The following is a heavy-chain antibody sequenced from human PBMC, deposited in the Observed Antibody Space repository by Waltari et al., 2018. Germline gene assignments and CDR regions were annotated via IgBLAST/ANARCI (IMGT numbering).Heavy chain of an antibody. CDR3: ARDLSWFDP. CDR1: GYSISSGYY. Sequence: QVQLQESGPGLVKPSETLSLTCTVSGYSISSGYYWGWSRQPPGKGLEWIGSIYHRGSTYYNPSLKSRVTIPVDTSKNQFALKLSSVTAADTAVYYCARDLSWFDPWGQGTLVTVSS. V-gene: IGHV4-38-2*02. CDR2: IYHRGST. J-gene: IGHJ5*02.